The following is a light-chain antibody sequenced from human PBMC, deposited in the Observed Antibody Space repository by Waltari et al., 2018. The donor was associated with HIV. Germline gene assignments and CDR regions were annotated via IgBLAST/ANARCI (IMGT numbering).Light chain of an antibody. Sequence: EIVLTQSPGTLSLSPGERATLSCRASQSVSSSYLAWYQQKPGQAPRLLIFGASSRATGIPDMFSGSGSGTDFTLTISRLEPEDFAVYYCQQYGSSPATFGQGTRLEIK. CDR1: QSVSSSY. CDR2: GAS. V-gene: IGKV3-20*01. J-gene: IGKJ5*01. CDR3: QQYGSSPAT.